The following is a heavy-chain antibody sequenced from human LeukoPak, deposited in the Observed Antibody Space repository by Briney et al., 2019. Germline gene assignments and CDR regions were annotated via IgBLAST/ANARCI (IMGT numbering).Heavy chain of an antibody. CDR1: GLPFTAFW. V-gene: IGHV3-74*01. CDR3: ARGGYSHGFDI. J-gene: IGHJ3*02. D-gene: IGHD5-18*01. Sequence: GGSLRLSCEASGLPFTAFWMNWVRQAPGKGLMWVSRINNDGSDAIYADSVKGRLTISRDNAQNTLYLQMNSLRDEDTAVYYCARGGYSHGFDIWGQGTMVTVSS. CDR2: INNDGSDA.